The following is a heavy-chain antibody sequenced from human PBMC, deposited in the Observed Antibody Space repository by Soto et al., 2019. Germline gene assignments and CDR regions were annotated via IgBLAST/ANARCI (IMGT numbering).Heavy chain of an antibody. CDR2: IYYSGST. CDR3: AKDSGYNYGYFRWFDP. V-gene: IGHV4-39*02. D-gene: IGHD5-18*01. CDR1: GGSISSSSYF. J-gene: IGHJ5*02. Sequence: SETLSLTCTVSGGSISSSSYFWGWIRQPPGKGLEWIGSIYYSGSTYYNPSLKSRVTVSVDTSKNQFSLKLSSVAAADTAVYYCAKDSGYNYGYFRWFDPWGQGTLVTVSS.